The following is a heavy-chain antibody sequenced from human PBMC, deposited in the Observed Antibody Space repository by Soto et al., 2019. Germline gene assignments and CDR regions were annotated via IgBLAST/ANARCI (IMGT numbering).Heavy chain of an antibody. Sequence: ASVKVSCKASGGTFSSYAISWVRQAPGQGLEWMGGIIPSGGSTSYAQKFQGRVTMTRDTSTSTVYMELSSLRSEDTAVYYCARLLSGYDSVYYYYGMDVWGQGTTLTVSS. D-gene: IGHD5-12*01. J-gene: IGHJ6*02. CDR1: GGTFSSYA. CDR3: ARLLSGYDSVYYYYGMDV. CDR2: IIPSGGST. V-gene: IGHV1-46*01.